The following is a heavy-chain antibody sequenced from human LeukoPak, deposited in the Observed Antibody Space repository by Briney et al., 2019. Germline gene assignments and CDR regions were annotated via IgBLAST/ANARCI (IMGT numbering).Heavy chain of an antibody. CDR2: ISYDGSNK. CDR1: GFTFSSYA. V-gene: IGHV3-30-3*01. Sequence: GGSLRLSCAASGFTFSSYAMHWVRQAPGRGLEWVAVISYDGSNKYYADSVKGRFTISRDNSKNTLYLQMNSLRAEDTAVYYCARDLTRDVIAVAGYWGQGTLVTVSS. J-gene: IGHJ4*02. CDR3: ARDLTRDVIAVAGY. D-gene: IGHD6-19*01.